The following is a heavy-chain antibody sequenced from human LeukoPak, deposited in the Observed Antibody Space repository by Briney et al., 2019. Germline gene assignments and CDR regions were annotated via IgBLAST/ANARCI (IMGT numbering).Heavy chain of an antibody. CDR3: ARHEIRRGHTMVRGVIMAPQYFDY. Sequence: SETLSLTCTVSGGSISSSSYYWGWIRQPPGKGLEWIGSIYYSGSTYYNPSLKSRVTISVDTSKNQFSLKLSSVTAADTAVYYCARHEIRRGHTMVRGVIMAPQYFDYWGQGTLVTVSS. J-gene: IGHJ4*02. V-gene: IGHV4-39*01. CDR2: IYYSGST. CDR1: GGSISSSSYY. D-gene: IGHD3-10*01.